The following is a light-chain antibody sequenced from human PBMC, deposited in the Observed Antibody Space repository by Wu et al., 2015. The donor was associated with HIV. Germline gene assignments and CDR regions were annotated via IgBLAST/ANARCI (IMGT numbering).Light chain of an antibody. J-gene: IGKJ4*01. Sequence: DIQLTQSPSFLSASVGDRVTITCRASQGISSYLAWYQQKPGKAPKLLIYAASTLQSGVPSRFSGSGSGTEFTLTISSLQPEDFATYYCLQDIDHPLTFGGGTKVEIK. CDR3: LQDIDHPLT. CDR2: AAS. CDR1: QGISSY. V-gene: IGKV1-9*01.